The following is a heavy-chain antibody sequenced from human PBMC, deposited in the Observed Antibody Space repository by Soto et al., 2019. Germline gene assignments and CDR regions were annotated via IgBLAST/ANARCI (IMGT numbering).Heavy chain of an antibody. CDR1: GFTFSSYA. V-gene: IGHV3-23*01. Sequence: PGGSLRLSCAASGFTFSSYAMSWVRQAPGKGLEWVSAISGSGGSTYYADSVKGRFTISRDNSKNTLYLQMNSLRAEDTAVYYCAKFGVEEAYYYYYGMDVSGQGTTVTVSS. D-gene: IGHD3-3*01. CDR2: ISGSGGST. CDR3: AKFGVEEAYYYYYGMDV. J-gene: IGHJ6*02.